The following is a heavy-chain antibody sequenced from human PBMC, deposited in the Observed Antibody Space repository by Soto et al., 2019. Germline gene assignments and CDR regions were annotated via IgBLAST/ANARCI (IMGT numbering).Heavy chain of an antibody. CDR3: ARGEKIAVAGKLSVFDI. V-gene: IGHV1-2*02. Sequence: ASVKVSCKASGFSFTGYYIHWLRQAPGQGLEWMGWINAHSGGTEYAQKFQGRVTMTGDTSTSTVYMELSSLRSEDTAVYYCARGEKIAVAGKLSVFDIWGQGTMVTVSS. D-gene: IGHD6-19*01. J-gene: IGHJ3*02. CDR2: INAHSGGT. CDR1: GFSFTGYY.